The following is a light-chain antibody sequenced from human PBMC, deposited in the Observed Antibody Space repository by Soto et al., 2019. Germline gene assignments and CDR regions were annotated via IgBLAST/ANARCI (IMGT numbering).Light chain of an antibody. CDR3: QQSNNWPKT. CDR2: DAS. J-gene: IGKJ1*01. V-gene: IGKV3-15*01. Sequence: EIVMTQSPDTLSVSPGETATLSCRASQSVGSNLAWYQQKPGQAPRLLISDASTRAAGLPARFSGSGSGTEFTLTISSLQSEDFAVYYCQQSNNWPKTF. CDR1: QSVGSN.